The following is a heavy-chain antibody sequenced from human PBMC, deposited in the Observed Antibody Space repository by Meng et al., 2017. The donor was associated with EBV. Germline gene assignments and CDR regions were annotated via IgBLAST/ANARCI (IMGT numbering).Heavy chain of an antibody. V-gene: IGHV2-5*02. D-gene: IGHD3-16*01. CDR1: PFSLSTTGVA. CDR3: SHRNTYDSRTQRWFDP. CDR2: IYWDSTE. Sequence: QLTLTGSGPPLLYPTQTITPPDTISPFSLSTTGVAVGRIPQPRCSALQWLALIYWDSTEHYSTYQKNRLTINKDTSKYQVVLTVANMNHVDTATYICSHRNTYDSRTQRWFDPWGRGILVTVSS. J-gene: IGHJ5*01.